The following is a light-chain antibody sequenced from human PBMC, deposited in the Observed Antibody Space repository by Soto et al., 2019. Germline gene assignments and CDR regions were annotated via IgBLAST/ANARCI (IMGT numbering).Light chain of an antibody. V-gene: IGKV3-11*01. CDR1: QTVSNNY. J-gene: IGKJ4*01. Sequence: FTQYPGTLAFSSGEISTLSFSASQTVSNNYLAWYQQKPGQAPRLLIYGASTRATGIPARFSGSGSGTDFTLTISSPEPEDFAVYYCQQRSNWPATFGGGTKVDIK. CDR3: QQRSNWPAT. CDR2: GAS.